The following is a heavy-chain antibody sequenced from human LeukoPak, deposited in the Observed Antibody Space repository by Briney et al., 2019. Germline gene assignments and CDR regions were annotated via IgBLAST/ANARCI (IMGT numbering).Heavy chain of an antibody. J-gene: IGHJ4*02. V-gene: IGHV1-2*06. Sequence: GASVMVSCKASGYTFTGYYMHWVRQAPGQGLEWMGRINPNSGGTNYAQKFQGRVTMTRATSISTAYMELSRLRSDDTAVYYCARDRRAGWELNYWGQGTLVTVSS. CDR1: GYTFTGYY. CDR2: INPNSGGT. CDR3: ARDRRAGWELNY. D-gene: IGHD1-26*01.